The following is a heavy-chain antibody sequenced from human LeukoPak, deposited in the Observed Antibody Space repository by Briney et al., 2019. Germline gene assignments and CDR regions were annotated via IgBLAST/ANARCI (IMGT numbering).Heavy chain of an antibody. CDR1: GGSISSGDYY. V-gene: IGHV4-30-4*02. J-gene: IGHJ3*02. D-gene: IGHD2-15*01. Sequence: SETLSLTCTVSGGSISSGDYYWSWIRQPPGKGLEWIGYIYYSGSTYYNPSLKSRVTISVDTSKNQFSLKLSSVTAADTAVYYCARGGGRNAFDIWGQGTMVTVSS. CDR3: ARGGGRNAFDI. CDR2: IYYSGST.